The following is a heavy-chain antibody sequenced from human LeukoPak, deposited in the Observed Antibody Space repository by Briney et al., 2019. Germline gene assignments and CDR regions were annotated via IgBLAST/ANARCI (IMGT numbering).Heavy chain of an antibody. V-gene: IGHV4-4*07. J-gene: IGHJ5*02. CDR2: ISGSGTI. CDR3: ARDSGTTGEVKFDP. Sequence: SETLSLTCTVSGGSISNYYWGWIRQPAGKGLEWIGRISGSGTITYNPALQSRLSISIDTSKNQFSLKLMSVTAADTAVYYCARDSGTTGEVKFDPWGQGTLVTVSS. D-gene: IGHD3-10*01. CDR1: GGSISNYY.